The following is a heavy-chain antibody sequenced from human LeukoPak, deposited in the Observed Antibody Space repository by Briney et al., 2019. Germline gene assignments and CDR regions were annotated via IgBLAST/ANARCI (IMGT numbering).Heavy chain of an antibody. CDR2: ISTSGDRT. CDR1: AFTFSSYA. D-gene: IGHD5-18*01. Sequence: QPGGSLRLSCAASAFTFSSYAMNWVRQAPGKGLEWVSGISTSGDRTYYADSVKGRFTISRDNSKNTLYLQMNNLRAEDTAGYYCAQRNTATNAFDIWGQGTVVTVSS. CDR3: AQRNTATNAFDI. V-gene: IGHV3-23*01. J-gene: IGHJ3*02.